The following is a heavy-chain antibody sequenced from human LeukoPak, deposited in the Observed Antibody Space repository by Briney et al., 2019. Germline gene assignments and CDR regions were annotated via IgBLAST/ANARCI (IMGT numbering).Heavy chain of an antibody. Sequence: SETLSLTCTVSGGSISSYYWSWIRQPAGKGLEWIGYIYYSGSTNYNPSLKSRVTISVDTSKNQFSLKLSSVTAADTAVYYCARVLDYYDSSGYYEYYFDYWGQGTLVTVSS. CDR1: GGSISSYY. CDR2: IYYSGST. V-gene: IGHV4-59*01. D-gene: IGHD3-22*01. J-gene: IGHJ4*02. CDR3: ARVLDYYDSSGYYEYYFDY.